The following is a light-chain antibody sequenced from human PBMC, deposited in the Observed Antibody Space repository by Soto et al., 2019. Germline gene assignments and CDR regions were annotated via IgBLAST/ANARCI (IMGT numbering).Light chain of an antibody. V-gene: IGLV9-49*01. Sequence: QAVVTQPPSASASLGASVTLTCTLSSGYSNYKVDWYQQRPGKGPRFVMRVGTGGIVGSKGDGIPDRFSVLGSGLNRYLTIKNIQEEDESDYHCGADHGSGSGVFGSGTQLTVL. J-gene: IGLJ6*01. CDR1: SGYSNYK. CDR3: GADHGSGSGV. CDR2: VGTGGIVG.